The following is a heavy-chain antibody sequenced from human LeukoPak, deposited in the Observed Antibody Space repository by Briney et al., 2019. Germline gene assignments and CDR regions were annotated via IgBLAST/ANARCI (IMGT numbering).Heavy chain of an antibody. J-gene: IGHJ4*02. CDR3: ARDLITPTAMVTGGFDY. CDR2: INSDGSST. V-gene: IGHV3-74*01. D-gene: IGHD5-18*01. CDR1: GFTFSSYW. Sequence: PGGSLRLSCAASGFTFSSYWMHWVRQAPGKGLVWVSRINSDGSSTSYADSVKGRFTISRDNAKNTLYLQMNSLRDEDTAVYYCARDLITPTAMVTGGFDYWGQGTLVTVSS.